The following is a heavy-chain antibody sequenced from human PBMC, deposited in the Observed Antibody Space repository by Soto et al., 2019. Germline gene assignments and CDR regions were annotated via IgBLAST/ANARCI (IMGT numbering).Heavy chain of an antibody. CDR2: IIPIFGTA. CDR1: GGTFSSYA. D-gene: IGHD4-17*01. V-gene: IGHV1-69*12. CDR3: ARSPTTVVNYYYYYGMDV. J-gene: IGHJ6*02. Sequence: QVQLVQSGAEVKKPGSSVKVSCKASGGTFSSYAISWVRQAPGQGIEWMGGIIPIFGTANYAQKFQGRVTITADESTSTAYMELSSLRSEDTAVYYCARSPTTVVNYYYYYGMDVWGQGTTVTVSS.